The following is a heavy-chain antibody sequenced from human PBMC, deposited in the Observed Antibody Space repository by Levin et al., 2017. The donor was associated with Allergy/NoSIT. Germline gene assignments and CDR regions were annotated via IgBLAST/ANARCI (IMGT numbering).Heavy chain of an antibody. CDR1: GFTFRSYA. D-gene: IGHD3-22*01. CDR2: ISGNGDST. Sequence: GESLKISCAASGFTFRSYAMNWVRQAPGKGLEWVSVISGNGDSTYYADFVKGRFTISRDNSKNTLYLQMNSLRAEDTAIYYCAKVHYYDSSGFLYNSDAFDMWGQGTMVTVSS. V-gene: IGHV3-23*01. CDR3: AKVHYYDSSGFLYNSDAFDM. J-gene: IGHJ3*02.